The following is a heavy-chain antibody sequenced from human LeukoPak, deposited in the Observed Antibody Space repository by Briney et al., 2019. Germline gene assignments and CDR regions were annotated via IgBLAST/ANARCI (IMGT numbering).Heavy chain of an antibody. V-gene: IGHV1-24*01. J-gene: IGHJ4*02. D-gene: IGHD3-22*01. CDR1: GNTLTDLS. CDR3: ATLDSYYDNSGRPLLPD. CDR2: LNREDDEA. Sequence: ASVKVSCKVSGNTLTDLSMHWVRQAPGKGFEWMGGLNREDDEAIYAPHFQGRVSVTEDTSTDTAYMELSNPRSEDTAVYYCATLDSYYDNSGRPLLPDWGQGTLVTVSP.